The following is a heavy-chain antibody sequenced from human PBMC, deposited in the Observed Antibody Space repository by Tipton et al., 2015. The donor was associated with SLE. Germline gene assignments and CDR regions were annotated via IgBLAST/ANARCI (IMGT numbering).Heavy chain of an antibody. CDR3: ARTNLQGSLVDWYFDL. CDR1: GGSISSRYY. V-gene: IGHV4-39*07. CDR2: ISYTGST. J-gene: IGHJ2*01. D-gene: IGHD5-24*01. Sequence: TLSLTCTVSGGSISSRYYWGWFSPSPGTGLEWIGSISYTGSTYYNPSLRRLVTISLDRSKNQFSLKLSSVTAADTAVYYCARTNLQGSLVDWYFDLWGRGTLVTVSS.